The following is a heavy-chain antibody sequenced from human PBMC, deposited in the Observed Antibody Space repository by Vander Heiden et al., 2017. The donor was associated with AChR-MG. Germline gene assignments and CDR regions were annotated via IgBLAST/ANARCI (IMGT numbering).Heavy chain of an antibody. CDR2: ISAYSGIT. D-gene: IGHD3-16*02. CDR3: ATHRRGRSGTYPPTFDC. V-gene: IGHV1-18*01. CDR1: GYTFTSNG. Sequence: QVQLVQSGAEVKKPGASVKVSCKASGYTFTSNGVSWVRQAPGQGFEWMGWISAYSGITDYAQKLQGRVTMTTDTSTTTAYMELRSLRSDDTAVYYCATHRRGRSGTYPPTFDCWGQGTLVTVSS. J-gene: IGHJ4*02.